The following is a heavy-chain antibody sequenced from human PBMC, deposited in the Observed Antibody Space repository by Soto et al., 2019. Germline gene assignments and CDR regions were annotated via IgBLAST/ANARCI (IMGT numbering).Heavy chain of an antibody. J-gene: IGHJ4*02. CDR3: ATTYYCTNGVCPPLD. Sequence: PGGSLRLSCAASGFTFSDYYMSWIRQAPGKGLEWVSYISSSGSTIYYADSVKGRFTISRDNAKNSLYLQMNSLRAEDTAVYYCATTYYCTNGVCPPLDWGQGTLVTVSS. V-gene: IGHV3-11*01. CDR2: ISSSGSTI. CDR1: GFTFSDYY. D-gene: IGHD2-8*01.